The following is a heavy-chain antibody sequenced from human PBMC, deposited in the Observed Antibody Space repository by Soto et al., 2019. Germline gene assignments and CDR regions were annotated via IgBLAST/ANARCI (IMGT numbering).Heavy chain of an antibody. Sequence: SETPSLTCTVCRASVRSSNYYWGWIRQPPGKGLERIGNFYYPGTTYYNPSLKRRITIAVDTSKNEFSLSLSSVAAADTAVYYCASSQGSGDYLACQADNWGQGTRAT. CDR3: ASSQGSGDYLACQADN. CDR2: FYYPGTT. V-gene: IGHV4-39*05. J-gene: IGHJ4*03. CDR1: RASVRSSNYY. D-gene: IGHD3-10*01.